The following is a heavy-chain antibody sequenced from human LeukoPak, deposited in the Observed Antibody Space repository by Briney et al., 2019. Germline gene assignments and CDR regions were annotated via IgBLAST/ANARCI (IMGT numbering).Heavy chain of an antibody. D-gene: IGHD3-16*01. V-gene: IGHV3-21*01. CDR3: ARVWSPVWGYFDY. J-gene: IGHJ4*02. CDR1: GFTFSSYS. Sequence: SGGSLRLSCAASGFTFSSYSMNWVRQAPGKGLEWVSSISTSSGYIYYADSVKGRFTISRDNSKNTLYLQMNSLRAEDTAVYYCARVWSPVWGYFDYWGQGTLVTVSS. CDR2: ISTSSGYI.